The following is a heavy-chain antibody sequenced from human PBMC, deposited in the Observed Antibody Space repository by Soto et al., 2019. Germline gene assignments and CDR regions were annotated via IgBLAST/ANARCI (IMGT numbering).Heavy chain of an antibody. CDR1: GGSISSSSYY. D-gene: IGHD3-3*01. J-gene: IGHJ5*02. Sequence: PSETLSLTCTVSGGSISSSSYYWGWIRQPPGKGLEWIGSIYYSGSTYYNPSLKSRVTISVDTSKNQFSLKLSSVTAADTAVYYCARHSRTDFWSGSLTGDWFDPWGQGTLVTVSS. V-gene: IGHV4-39*01. CDR2: IYYSGST. CDR3: ARHSRTDFWSGSLTGDWFDP.